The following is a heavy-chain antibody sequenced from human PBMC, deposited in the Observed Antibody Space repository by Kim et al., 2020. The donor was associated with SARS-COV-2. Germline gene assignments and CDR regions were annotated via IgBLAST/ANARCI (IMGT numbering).Heavy chain of an antibody. CDR2: IKPDGGET. CDR3: ARDCCSRVSNY. CDR1: GFTFSDYW. Sequence: GGSLRLSCAASGFTFSDYWMTWVRQAPGKGLEWVANIKPDGGETYYVDSVKGRFTISRDNAKSSVYLQMNSLRAEDTAVYFCARDCCSRVSNYWGQGTLVTVSS. J-gene: IGHJ4*02. D-gene: IGHD2-15*01. V-gene: IGHV3-7*01.